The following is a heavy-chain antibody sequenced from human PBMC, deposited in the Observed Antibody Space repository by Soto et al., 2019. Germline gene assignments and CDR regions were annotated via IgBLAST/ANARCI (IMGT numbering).Heavy chain of an antibody. CDR3: ARRRIQLWRYGMDV. D-gene: IGHD5-18*01. CDR2: ISSSGSTI. J-gene: IGHJ6*02. CDR1: GFTFSSYE. V-gene: IGHV3-48*03. Sequence: PGGSLRLSCAASGFTFSSYEMNWVRQAPGKGLEWVSYISSSGSTIYYADSVKGRFTISRDNAKNSLYLQMNSLRAEDTAVYYCARRRIQLWRYGMDVWGQGTTVTVSS.